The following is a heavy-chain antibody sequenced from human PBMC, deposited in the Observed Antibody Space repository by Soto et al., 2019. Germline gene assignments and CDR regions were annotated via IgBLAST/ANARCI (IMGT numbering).Heavy chain of an antibody. J-gene: IGHJ6*03. V-gene: IGHV1-18*01. CDR1: GYTFTRFG. CDR3: AXXXXXXXXXXTXGXXXXDV. Sequence: QVQLVQSGTEVKKPGASVKVSCKASGYTFTRFGINWVRQAPGQGLEWMGWISPYNGNTNYAQKFQDRVTMTTDTSTSTAYMELRSLRSDDTAVYYXAXXXXXXXXXXTXGXXXXDVWXKGTTV. CDR2: ISPYNGNT.